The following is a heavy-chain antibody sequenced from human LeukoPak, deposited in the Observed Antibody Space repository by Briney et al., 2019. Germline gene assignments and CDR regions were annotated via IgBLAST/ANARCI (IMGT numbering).Heavy chain of an antibody. CDR3: ARLGAGPTYYDFWSGYSSFYFDY. CDR1: GGSTSSGNYY. J-gene: IGHJ4*02. Sequence: SETLSLTCTVSGGSTSSGNYYWGWIRQPPGKGLEWIGGISSSGNTYYNPSLKGRITISIDTSKNHFSLKLSSVTAADTAVYYCARLGAGPTYYDFWSGYSSFYFDYWGQGTLVTVSS. V-gene: IGHV4-39*02. D-gene: IGHD3-3*01. CDR2: ISSSGNT.